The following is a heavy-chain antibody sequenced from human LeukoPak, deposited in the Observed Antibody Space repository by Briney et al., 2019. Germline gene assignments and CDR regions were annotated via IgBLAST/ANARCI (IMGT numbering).Heavy chain of an antibody. V-gene: IGHV4-39*07. CDR1: GGSISSYY. CDR3: EAVPAAVNYYYYYMDV. J-gene: IGHJ6*03. D-gene: IGHD2-2*01. CDR2: IYYSGST. Sequence: SETLSLTCTVSGGSISSYYWSWIRQPPGKGLEWIGSIYYSGSTYYNPSLKSRVTISVDTSKNQFSLKLSSVTAADTAVYYCEAVPAAVNYYYYYMDVWGKGTTVTVSS.